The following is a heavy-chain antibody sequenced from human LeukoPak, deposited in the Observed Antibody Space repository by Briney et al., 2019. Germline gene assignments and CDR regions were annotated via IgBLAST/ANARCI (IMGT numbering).Heavy chain of an antibody. CDR1: GFIFSSYE. V-gene: IGHV3-48*03. Sequence: QPGGSLRLSCAASGFIFSSYEMNWVRQAPGKGLEWVSYISRSGSTIYYADSVGGRFTISRDNAKNSLFLQMNSLRVEDTAVYYCAREASSDWSLYYFDYWGQGTLATVSS. J-gene: IGHJ4*02. CDR3: AREASSDWSLYYFDY. CDR2: ISRSGSTI. D-gene: IGHD6-19*01.